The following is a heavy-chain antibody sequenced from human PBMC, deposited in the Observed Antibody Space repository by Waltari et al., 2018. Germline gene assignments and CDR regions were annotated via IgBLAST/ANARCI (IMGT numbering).Heavy chain of an antibody. CDR3: ARLWDGYNYVVDC. CDR2: IYYSGST. D-gene: IGHD5-12*01. J-gene: IGHJ4*02. Sequence: QLQLQESGPGLVKPSETLSLPCIVSGGPISSSSYSWGWIRQPPGKGLEWIGSIYYSGSTYYNPSLKSRVTISVDTSKNQFSLKLSSVTAADTAVYYCARLWDGYNYVVDCWGQGTLVTVSS. V-gene: IGHV4-39*01. CDR1: GGPISSSSYS.